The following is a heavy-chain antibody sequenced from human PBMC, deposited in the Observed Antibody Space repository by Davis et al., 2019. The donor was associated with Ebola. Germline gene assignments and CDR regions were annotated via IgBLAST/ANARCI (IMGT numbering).Heavy chain of an antibody. V-gene: IGHV3-7*03. CDR3: VREAAAGDY. CDR1: GFTFTNYW. D-gene: IGHD6-13*01. CDR2: INQDGTEK. J-gene: IGHJ4*02. Sequence: GESLKISCVVSGFTFTNYWMSWVRQAPGKGLEWVANINQDGTEKHYVDSVKGRFTISRDSAKKSLFLHMNSLRAEDTAVYYCVREAAAGDYWGQGTLVTVSS.